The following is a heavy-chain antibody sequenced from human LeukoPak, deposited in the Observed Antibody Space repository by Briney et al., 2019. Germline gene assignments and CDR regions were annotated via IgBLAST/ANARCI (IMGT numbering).Heavy chain of an antibody. Sequence: PSETLSLTCTVPGGSISSSSYYWGWIRQPPGKGLEWIGRIYYSGDTYYNPSLKSRRVTISVDTSKKQSSLRLSSLTAADTAVYYCARHQWHYYYYMGVWGKGSTVTVS. D-gene: IGHD6-19*01. CDR1: GGSISSSSYY. J-gene: IGHJ6*03. V-gene: IGHV4-39*01. CDR3: ARHQWHYYYYMGV. CDR2: IYYSGDT.